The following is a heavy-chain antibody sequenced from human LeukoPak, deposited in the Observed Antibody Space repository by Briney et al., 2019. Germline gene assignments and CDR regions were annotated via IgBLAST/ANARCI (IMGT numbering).Heavy chain of an antibody. J-gene: IGHJ6*03. CDR3: ATVTGPNSYYDYYMDV. V-gene: IGHV1-69*05. CDR1: GGTFSSYV. CDR2: IIPIIGTP. D-gene: IGHD7-27*01. Sequence: SVKVSCKASGGTFSSYVISWVRQAPGQGLEWMGGIIPIIGTPNYAQKFQGRVTITTDESTSTAYMELSSLRSEDTAVYYCATVTGPNSYYDYYMDVWGKGTTVTVSS.